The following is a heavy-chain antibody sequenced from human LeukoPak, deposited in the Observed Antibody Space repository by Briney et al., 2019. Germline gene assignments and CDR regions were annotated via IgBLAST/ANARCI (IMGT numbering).Heavy chain of an antibody. CDR3: ARPRSGSYYDYFDY. Sequence: GGSLRLSCAASGFNFDDYVMTWVRQAPGKGLEWVSSSSSSSSYIFYADSVKGRFTISRDNTKNTLYLQLNSLRAEDTAVYYCARPRSGSYYDYFDYWGQGTLVTVSS. D-gene: IGHD1-26*01. CDR2: SSSSSSYI. CDR1: GFNFDDYV. J-gene: IGHJ4*02. V-gene: IGHV3-21*01.